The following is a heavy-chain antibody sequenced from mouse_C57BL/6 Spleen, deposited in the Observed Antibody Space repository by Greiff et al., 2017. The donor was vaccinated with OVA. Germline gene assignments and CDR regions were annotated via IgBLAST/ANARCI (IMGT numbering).Heavy chain of an antibody. CDR3: AREGDYYGSSPDY. J-gene: IGHJ2*01. CDR2: IHPNSGST. Sequence: QVQLQQPGAELVKPGASVKLSCKASGYTFTSYWMHWVKQRPGQGLEWIGMIHPNSGSTNYNEKFKSKATLTVDKSSSTAYMQLSSLTSEDSAVYCCAREGDYYGSSPDYWGQGTTLTVSS. V-gene: IGHV1-64*01. CDR1: GYTFTSYW. D-gene: IGHD1-1*01.